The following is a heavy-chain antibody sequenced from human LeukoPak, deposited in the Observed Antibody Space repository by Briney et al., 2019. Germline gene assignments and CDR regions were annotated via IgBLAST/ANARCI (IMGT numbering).Heavy chain of an antibody. CDR2: IYSGGSK. CDR1: GFTVSSNY. CDR3: ASSLLLGYRGNYGMDV. Sequence: QSGGSLRLSCAPSGFTVSSNYMSWVRQAPGKGLELVSVIYSGGSKYYADSVKGRFTISRDNSKNSLYLQMNSLRAEDTAVYYCASSLLLGYRGNYGMDVWGQGTTVTVSS. J-gene: IGHJ6*02. D-gene: IGHD7-27*01. V-gene: IGHV3-53*01.